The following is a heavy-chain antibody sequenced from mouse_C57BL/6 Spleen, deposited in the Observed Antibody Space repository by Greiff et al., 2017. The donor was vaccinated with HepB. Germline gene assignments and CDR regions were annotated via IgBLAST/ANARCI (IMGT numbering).Heavy chain of an antibody. Sequence: EVQWVESGGDLVKPGGSLKLSCAASGFTFSSYGMSWVRQTPDKRLEWVATISSGGSYTYYPDSVKGRFTISRDNAKNTLYLQMSSLKSEDTAMYYCARPLGTTVVATDYAMDYWGQGTSVTVSS. D-gene: IGHD1-1*01. CDR2: ISSGGSYT. CDR3: ARPLGTTVVATDYAMDY. J-gene: IGHJ4*01. V-gene: IGHV5-6*01. CDR1: GFTFSSYG.